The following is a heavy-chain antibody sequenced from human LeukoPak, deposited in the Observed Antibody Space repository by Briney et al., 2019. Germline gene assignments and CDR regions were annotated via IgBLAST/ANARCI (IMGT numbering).Heavy chain of an antibody. J-gene: IGHJ4*02. V-gene: IGHV4-39*01. CDR1: GGSISSRPYC. CDR2: FYYSGST. D-gene: IGHD3-22*01. Sequence: SETLSLTCTVSGGSISSRPYCWGWIRQPPGKGLEWLGNFYYSGSTYYKPSLKSRVTISVDTSKNQISLKLSSVTAADTAVYYCARSARYYYDSSGYSEGTDYWGQGTLVTVSS. CDR3: ARSARYYYDSSGYSEGTDY.